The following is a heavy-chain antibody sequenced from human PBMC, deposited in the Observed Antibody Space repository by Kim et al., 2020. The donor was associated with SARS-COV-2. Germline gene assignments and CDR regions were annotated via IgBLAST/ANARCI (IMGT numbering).Heavy chain of an antibody. D-gene: IGHD6-19*01. CDR1: GFTFSSRA. CDR2: INNGGNP. CDR3: AKDHPSSGWPAFDS. V-gene: IGHV3-23*01. J-gene: IGHJ4*02. Sequence: GGSLRLSCVASGFTFSSRAMSWVRQTPGKALEWVASINNGGNPYYADSVKGRFTVSRDIAKATLYLQMNSLRAEDTALYYCAKDHPSSGWPAFDSWGQGTPVTVPS.